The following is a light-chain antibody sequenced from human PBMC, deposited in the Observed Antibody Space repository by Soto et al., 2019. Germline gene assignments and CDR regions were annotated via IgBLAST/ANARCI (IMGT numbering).Light chain of an antibody. CDR2: EVS. CDR3: SSYTTSNTGV. CDR1: SSDVGAYNS. V-gene: IGLV2-14*01. J-gene: IGLJ1*01. Sequence: QSAMTQPASVSGSPGQSIAISCTGTSSDVGAYNSVSWYQQHPGKAPKLMIYEVSNRPSGVSSRFSASKSGNTASLTISGLQAEDEAGYYCSSYTTSNTGVFGTGTKVTVL.